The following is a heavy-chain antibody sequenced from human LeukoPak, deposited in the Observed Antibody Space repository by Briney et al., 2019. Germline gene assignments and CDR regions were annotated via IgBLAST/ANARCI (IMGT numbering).Heavy chain of an antibody. Sequence: SETLSLTCTVSGGSISSYYWSWIRLPPGKGLEWIGYIYYTGATYYNPSLKSRVTISQDTSKNQFSLKLSSVTAADAAVYYCARAGYSYGTGYYFDYWGQGALVTVSS. V-gene: IGHV4-59*01. J-gene: IGHJ4*02. CDR1: GGSISSYY. D-gene: IGHD5-18*01. CDR3: ARAGYSYGTGYYFDY. CDR2: IYYTGAT.